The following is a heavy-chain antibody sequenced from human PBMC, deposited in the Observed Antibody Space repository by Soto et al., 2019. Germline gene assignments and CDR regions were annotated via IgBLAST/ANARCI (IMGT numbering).Heavy chain of an antibody. V-gene: IGHV3-15*01. D-gene: IGHD4-17*01. Sequence: GGSLRLSCAASGFTFSNAWWSWVRQAPGKGLEWVGRIKSKTDGGTTDYATPVKGRFTISRDDSKNTLYLQMNSLKTEATAVYYCTTDYGGNSGGYYYYYGMDVWGQGTTVTVSS. J-gene: IGHJ6*02. CDR3: TTDYGGNSGGYYYYYGMDV. CDR1: GFTFSNAW. CDR2: IKSKTDGGTT.